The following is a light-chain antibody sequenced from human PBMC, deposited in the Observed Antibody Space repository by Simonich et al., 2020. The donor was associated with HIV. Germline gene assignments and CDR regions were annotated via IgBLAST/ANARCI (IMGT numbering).Light chain of an antibody. Sequence: SYELTQPPSVSVSPGQTASITCSGVKLGDKYACWYQQKQGQSPVLVIYQDSKRPSGIPERFSGSNSGNTATLTISGTQAMDEADYYCQAWDSSTPYVFGTGTKVTVL. CDR3: QAWDSSTPYV. CDR2: QDS. J-gene: IGLJ1*01. V-gene: IGLV3-1*01. CDR1: KLGDKY.